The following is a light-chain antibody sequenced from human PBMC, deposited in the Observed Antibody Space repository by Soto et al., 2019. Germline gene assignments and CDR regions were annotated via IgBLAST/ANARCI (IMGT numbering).Light chain of an antibody. CDR3: QQYGTSPPT. J-gene: IGKJ3*01. CDR2: GAS. V-gene: IGKV3-20*01. Sequence: EIVLTQSPGTLSLSPGERATLSCRARQSVSSSYLAWYQQKSGQAPRLLIYGASSRATGITDRFNGSGSGTDFTLTISRVEPEDFALYYCQQYGTSPPTFGPGTKVDI. CDR1: QSVSSSY.